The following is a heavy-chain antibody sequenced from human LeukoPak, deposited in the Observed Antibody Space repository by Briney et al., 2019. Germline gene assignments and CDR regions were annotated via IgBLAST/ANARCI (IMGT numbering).Heavy chain of an antibody. V-gene: IGHV3-20*04. CDR2: INYNGAIT. Sequence: PGGSLRLSCATSGFTFVDYGLSWVRRAPGKGLEWLCAINYNGAITDYADSVKGRFTISRDNAKSSLYLRTDSLRAEDTALYYCARDRLGPSFSVSHFDLWGQGTLVTVSS. D-gene: IGHD3-3*02. CDR3: ARDRLGPSFSVSHFDL. CDR1: GFTFVDYG. J-gene: IGHJ4*02.